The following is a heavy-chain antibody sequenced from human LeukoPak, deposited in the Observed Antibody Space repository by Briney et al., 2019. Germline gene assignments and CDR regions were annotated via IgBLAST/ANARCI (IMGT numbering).Heavy chain of an antibody. V-gene: IGHV3-48*03. D-gene: IGHD4-17*01. J-gene: IGHJ4*02. CDR2: ISSSGTVI. Sequence: GESLRLSCAASGFTFTGYAMNWVRQAPGKGLEWVSYISSSGTVIYFSDSVKGRFTISRDNAKNSLYLEMNSLRVEDTSVCYCARGAYGDYYFDYWGQGTLVTVPS. CDR3: ARGAYGDYYFDY. CDR1: GFTFTGYA.